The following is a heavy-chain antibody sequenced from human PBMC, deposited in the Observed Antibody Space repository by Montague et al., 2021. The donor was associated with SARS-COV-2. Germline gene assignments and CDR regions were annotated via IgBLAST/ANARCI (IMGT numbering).Heavy chain of an antibody. J-gene: IGHJ6*02. D-gene: IGHD6-19*01. CDR2: IYYLGTT. CDR3: ARNGGAAVPGLLLGMDI. CDR1: GRSISGHY. Sequence: SETLSLTCIVSGRSISGHYWSWVRQTPEKGLEWIGYIYYLGTTNYNPSLKTRVTFSVDTSKNQLSLMLTSVTAADTGVYYCARNGGAAVPGLLLGMDIWGQGTTVTVSS. V-gene: IGHV4-59*11.